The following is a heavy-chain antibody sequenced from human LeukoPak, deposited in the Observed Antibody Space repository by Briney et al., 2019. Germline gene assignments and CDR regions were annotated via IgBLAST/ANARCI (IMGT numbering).Heavy chain of an antibody. D-gene: IGHD3-22*01. CDR2: IKSKADDGTI. J-gene: IGHJ4*02. CDR3: TTGERRFDSSGYYPYYFDY. V-gene: IGHV3-15*01. CDR1: GFTFSNAW. Sequence: GGSLRLSCAASGFTFSNAWMSWVRQAPGKGLEWVGRIKSKADDGTIDHAAPVKGRFTISRDDSKNTLYLQMNSLKTEDTALYYCTTGERRFDSSGYYPYYFDYWGQGTLVTVSS.